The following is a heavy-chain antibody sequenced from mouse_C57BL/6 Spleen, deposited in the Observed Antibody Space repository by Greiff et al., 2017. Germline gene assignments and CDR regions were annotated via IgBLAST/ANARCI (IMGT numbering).Heavy chain of an antibody. J-gene: IGHJ4*01. V-gene: IGHV1-64*01. CDR3: ARSEGLLGAMDY. Sequence: QVQLQQPGAELVKPGASVKLSCKASGYTFTSYWMHWVKQRPGQGLEWIGMIHPNSGSTNYNEKFKSKATLTVDKSSSTAYMQLSSLTSEDSAVYYCARSEGLLGAMDYWGQGTSVTVSS. CDR2: IHPNSGST. D-gene: IGHD4-1*01. CDR1: GYTFTSYW.